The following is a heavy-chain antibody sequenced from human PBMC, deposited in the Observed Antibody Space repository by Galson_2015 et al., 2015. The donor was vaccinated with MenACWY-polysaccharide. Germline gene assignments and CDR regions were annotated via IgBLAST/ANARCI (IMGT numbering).Heavy chain of an antibody. V-gene: IGHV4-30-2*01. Sequence: TLSLTCAVSGGSISSGGYSWSWIRQPPGKGLEWIGYIYHSGSTYYNPSLKSRVTISVDRSKNQFSLKLSSVTAADTAVYYCARVDTVTVAFDIWGQGTMVTVSS. J-gene: IGHJ3*02. D-gene: IGHD4-17*01. CDR3: ARVDTVTVAFDI. CDR1: GGSISSGGYS. CDR2: IYHSGST.